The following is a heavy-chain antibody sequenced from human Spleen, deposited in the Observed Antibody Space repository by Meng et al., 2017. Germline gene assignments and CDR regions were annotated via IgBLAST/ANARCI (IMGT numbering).Heavy chain of an antibody. D-gene: IGHD3-3*01. Sequence: SETLSLTCTVSGGSIRSYFWTWIRQPPGKGLEWIGYINYSGSTNYNPSLKSRVTISVDTSKNQFSLKLSSVTAADTAVYYCATTHTLEGYRGMDVWGQGTTVTVSS. CDR2: INYSGST. CDR3: ATTHTLEGYRGMDV. V-gene: IGHV4-59*01. J-gene: IGHJ6*02. CDR1: GGSIRSYF.